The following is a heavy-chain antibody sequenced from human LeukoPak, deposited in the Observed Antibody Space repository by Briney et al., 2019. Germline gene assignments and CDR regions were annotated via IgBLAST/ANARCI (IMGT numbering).Heavy chain of an antibody. Sequence: GGSLRLSCAASGFTFSSYAMSWVRQAPGKGLEWVSAISGSGGSTYYADSVKGRFTISRDNSKNTLYLQMNSLRAEDTAVYYCARRLGFWSGLFWFDPWGQGTLVTVSS. V-gene: IGHV3-23*01. J-gene: IGHJ5*02. CDR1: GFTFSSYA. D-gene: IGHD3-3*01. CDR2: ISGSGGST. CDR3: ARRLGFWSGLFWFDP.